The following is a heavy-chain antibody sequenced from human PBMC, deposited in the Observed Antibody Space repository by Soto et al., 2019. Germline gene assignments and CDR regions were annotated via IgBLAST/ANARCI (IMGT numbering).Heavy chain of an antibody. Sequence: PSESLSITCAVSVGSSSSGGYSWSWIRQPPGKGLEWIGYIFHIGSTYYNPSLKSRVTISINKSDNHFSLKLSSVTAADTAIYYCARRRGGDFDYWGQGILVTVSS. CDR3: ARRRGGDFDY. J-gene: IGHJ4*02. V-gene: IGHV4-30-2*01. D-gene: IGHD6-25*01. CDR1: VGSSSSGGYS. CDR2: IFHIGST.